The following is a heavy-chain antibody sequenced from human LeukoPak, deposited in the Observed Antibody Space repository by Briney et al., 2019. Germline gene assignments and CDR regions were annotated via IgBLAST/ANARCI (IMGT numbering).Heavy chain of an antibody. D-gene: IGHD1-1*01. CDR2: INHSGST. J-gene: IGHJ6*02. CDR3: ARLERRGYYYYYSMDV. CDR1: GGSFSGYY. Sequence: SETLSLTCAVYGGSFSGYYWSWIRQPPGKGLEWIGEINHSGSTNYNPSLKSRVTISVDTSKNQFSLKLGSVTAADTAVYYCARLERRGYYYYYSMDVWGQGTTVTVSS. V-gene: IGHV4-34*01.